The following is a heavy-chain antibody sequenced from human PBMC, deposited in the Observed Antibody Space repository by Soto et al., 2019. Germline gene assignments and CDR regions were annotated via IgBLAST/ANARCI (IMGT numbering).Heavy chain of an antibody. CDR1: GFTFDDYA. CDR2: ISWNSGSI. Sequence: EVQLVESGGGLVQPGRSLRLSCAASGFTFDDYAMHWVRQAPGKGLEWVSGISWNSGSIGYADSVKGRFTISRDNAKNSLYLQMNSLRAEDKALYYCARVYCSGGSCYSCLDYWGQGTLVTVSS. D-gene: IGHD2-15*01. CDR3: ARVYCSGGSCYSCLDY. J-gene: IGHJ4*02. V-gene: IGHV3-9*01.